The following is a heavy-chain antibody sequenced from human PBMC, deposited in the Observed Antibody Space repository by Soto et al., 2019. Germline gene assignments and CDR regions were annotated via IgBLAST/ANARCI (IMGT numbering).Heavy chain of an antibody. D-gene: IGHD2-2*01. J-gene: IGHJ6*03. CDR1: GFTFGDYA. CDR2: IRSKAYGGTT. V-gene: IGHV3-49*03. Sequence: PGGSLRLSCTASGFTFGDYAMSWFRLAPGKGLEWVGFIRSKAYGGTTEYAASVKGRFTISRDDSKSIAYLQMNSLKTEDTAVYYCTRLSLPEPYYYYYMDVWGKGTTVTVSS. CDR3: TRLSLPEPYYYYYMDV.